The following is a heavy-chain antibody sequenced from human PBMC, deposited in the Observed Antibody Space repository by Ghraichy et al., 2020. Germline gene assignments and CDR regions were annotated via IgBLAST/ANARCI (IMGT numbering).Heavy chain of an antibody. CDR1: GYTFTSYY. Sequence: ASVKVSCKASGYTFTSYYMHWVRQAPGQGLEWMGIINPSGGSTSYAQKFQGRVTMTRDTSTSTVYMELSSLRSEDTAVYYCARERQQLVVRAPYYYYGMDVWGQGTTVTVSS. CDR2: INPSGGST. V-gene: IGHV1-46*01. J-gene: IGHJ6*02. D-gene: IGHD6-13*01. CDR3: ARERQQLVVRAPYYYYGMDV.